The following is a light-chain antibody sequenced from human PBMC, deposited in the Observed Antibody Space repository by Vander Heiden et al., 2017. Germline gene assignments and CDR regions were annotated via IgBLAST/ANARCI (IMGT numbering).Light chain of an antibody. CDR2: DAS. CDR3: QQDYDLPLT. CDR1: QDINKF. J-gene: IGKJ4*01. V-gene: IGKV1-33*01. Sequence: DVQMTQAPSALSASVGDRVTITCQASQDINKFLAWYQQKAGKAPNLLIYDASTLETGVPSRFSGSGFGTQFTFTITSLQPEDIAMYYCQQDYDLPLTFGGGTRVDIK.